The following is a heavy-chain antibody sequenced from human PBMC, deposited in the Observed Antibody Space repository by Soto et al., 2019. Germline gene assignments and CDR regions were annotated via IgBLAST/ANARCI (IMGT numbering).Heavy chain of an antibody. V-gene: IGHV4-34*01. J-gene: IGHJ4*02. CDR2: INHSGST. Sequence: VQLQQWGAGLLKPSETLSLTCAVYGGSFSGYYWSWIRQPPGKGLEWIGEINHSGSTNYNPSLKSRVTISVDTSKNQFSLKLSSVTAADTAVYYCARGRVLRFLEWLLYYFDYWGQGTLVTVSS. CDR3: ARGRVLRFLEWLLYYFDY. CDR1: GGSFSGYY. D-gene: IGHD3-3*01.